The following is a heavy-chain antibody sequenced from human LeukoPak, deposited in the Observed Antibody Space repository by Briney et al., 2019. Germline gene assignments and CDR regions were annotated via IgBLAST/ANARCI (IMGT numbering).Heavy chain of an antibody. Sequence: GGSLRLSCAASGFTFSSYSMNWVRQAPGKGLEWVSFISSSSSYIYYADSVKGRFTISRDNAKNPLYLQMNSLRAEDTAVYYCARTVITTMRRFDYWGQGTLVTVSS. CDR2: ISSSSSYI. CDR3: ARTVITTMRRFDY. J-gene: IGHJ4*02. V-gene: IGHV3-21*01. D-gene: IGHD5-24*01. CDR1: GFTFSSYS.